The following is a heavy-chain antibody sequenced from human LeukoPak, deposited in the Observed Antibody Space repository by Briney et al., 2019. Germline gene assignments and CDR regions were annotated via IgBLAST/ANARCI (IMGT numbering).Heavy chain of an antibody. J-gene: IGHJ6*02. Sequence: ASVKVSCKASGYTFSDYYMHWVRQAPGQGLEWMGWINPNSGGTNYAQKFQGWVTMTRDTSITTAYMEQSSPRSDDTAIYYCARERQNGLDVWGQGTTVTVSS. CDR2: INPNSGGT. CDR1: GYTFSDYY. CDR3: ARERQNGLDV. D-gene: IGHD6-25*01. V-gene: IGHV1-2*04.